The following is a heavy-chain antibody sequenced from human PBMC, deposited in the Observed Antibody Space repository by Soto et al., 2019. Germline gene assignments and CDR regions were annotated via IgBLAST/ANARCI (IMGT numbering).Heavy chain of an antibody. J-gene: IGHJ3*02. CDR1: GYTFTSYG. V-gene: IGHV1-18*04. CDR3: ARANVVAATYDAFDI. CDR2: ISAYNGNT. Sequence: ASVKVSCKASGYTFTSYGISWVRQAPGQGLEWMGWISAYNGNTNYAQKPQGRVTMTTDTSTSTAYMELRSLRSDDTAVYYCARANVVAATYDAFDIWGQGTMVTVSS. D-gene: IGHD2-15*01.